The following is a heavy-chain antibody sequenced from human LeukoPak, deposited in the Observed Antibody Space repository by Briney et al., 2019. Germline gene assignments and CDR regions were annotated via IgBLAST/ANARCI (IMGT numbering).Heavy chain of an antibody. D-gene: IGHD2-21*01. CDR2: ISGSGGST. J-gene: IGHJ4*02. V-gene: IGHV3-23*01. Sequence: GGSLRLSCPASGFTFSSYAMSWVRQAPAKGLEWVSAISGSGGSTYYADSVKGRFTISRDNSKNTLYLQMNSLRAEDTAVYYCAKPPKHGTDYWGQGTLVTVSS. CDR3: AKPPKHGTDY. CDR1: GFTFSSYA.